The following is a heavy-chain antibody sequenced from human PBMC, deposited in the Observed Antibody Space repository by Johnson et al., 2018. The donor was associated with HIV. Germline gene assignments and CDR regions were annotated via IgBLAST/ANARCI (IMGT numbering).Heavy chain of an antibody. V-gene: IGHV3-30*02. CDR1: GFTFSTYG. CDR2: IRFDGSDK. Sequence: QMQLVESGGGVVQPGRSLRLSCAASGFTFSTYGVHWVRQAPGKGLEWVSFIRFDGSDKYYADSVKGRFTISRDNSKNTLYLQMNSLRADDTAGYYCAKDHPVVAERTGAFDIWGQGTMVTVSS. CDR3: AKDHPVVAERTGAFDI. D-gene: IGHD2-15*01. J-gene: IGHJ3*02.